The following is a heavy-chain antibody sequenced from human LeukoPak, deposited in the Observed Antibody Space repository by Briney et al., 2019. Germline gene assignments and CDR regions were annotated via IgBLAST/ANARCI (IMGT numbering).Heavy chain of an antibody. Sequence: PSETLSLTCTVSGGSISSYYWSWIRQPAGKGLEWIGRMYTSGSTNYNPSLKSRVTTSIDSSKNQFALKLKSVTAADTAVYYCARDRERGMVRGILDYWGQGTLVTVSS. CDR1: GGSISSYY. J-gene: IGHJ4*02. CDR2: MYTSGST. CDR3: ARDRERGMVRGILDY. D-gene: IGHD3-10*01. V-gene: IGHV4-4*07.